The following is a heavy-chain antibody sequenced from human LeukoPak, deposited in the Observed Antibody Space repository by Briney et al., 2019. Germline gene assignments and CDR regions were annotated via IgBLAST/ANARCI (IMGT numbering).Heavy chain of an antibody. CDR1: GFTFKSYW. Sequence: GGSLRLSFGASGFTFKSYWMRWGRQAPGEGGGGGANIKQDGSEKYFVDSMKGRFTISRDNAKNSLYLQMNSLRAEDTAVYYCARDNVVRGAPEFDYWGQGTLVTVSS. CDR3: ARDNVVRGAPEFDY. V-gene: IGHV3-7*01. D-gene: IGHD3-10*01. J-gene: IGHJ4*02. CDR2: IKQDGSEK.